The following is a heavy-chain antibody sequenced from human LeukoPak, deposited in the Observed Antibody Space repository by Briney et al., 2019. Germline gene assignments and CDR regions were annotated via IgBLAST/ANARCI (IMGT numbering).Heavy chain of an antibody. J-gene: IGHJ4*02. CDR3: ARDDSYGLDY. CDR2: ISSSGSTI. V-gene: IGHV3-48*03. Sequence: PGGSLRLSCAASGFTFSNYEMNWVRQAPGKGLEWVSYISSSGSTIYYADSVKGRFTISRDNAKNSLYLQMSSLRAEDTAVYYCARDDSYGLDYWGQGTRVTVSS. D-gene: IGHD5-18*01. CDR1: GFTFSNYE.